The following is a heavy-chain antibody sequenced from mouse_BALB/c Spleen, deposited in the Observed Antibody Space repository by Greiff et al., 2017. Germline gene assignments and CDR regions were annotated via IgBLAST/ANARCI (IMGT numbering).Heavy chain of an antibody. V-gene: IGHV1-69*02. CDR2: IDPSDSET. CDR1: GYTFTSYW. D-gene: IGHD1-1*01. CDR3: ARDSSTVVAYYYAMDY. J-gene: IGHJ4*01. Sequence: QVQLQQPGAELVKPGAPVKLSCKASGYTFTSYWMNWVKQRPGRGLEWIGRIDPSDSETHYNPKFKDKATLTVDKSSSTAYIQLSSLTSEDSAVYYCARDSSTVVAYYYAMDYWGQGTSVTVSS.